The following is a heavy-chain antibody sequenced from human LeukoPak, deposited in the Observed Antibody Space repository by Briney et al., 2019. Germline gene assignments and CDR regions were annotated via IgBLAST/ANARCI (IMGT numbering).Heavy chain of an antibody. V-gene: IGHV1-69*08. CDR3: ANLVGPLDV. CDR1: GVIFS. Sequence: GSSVKVSCKASGVIFSINWVRQAHGQGLEWMGRIIPRLDTTNYAQKFQGRVTITADKPTDTVYMELRRLRSEDTAVYYCANLVGPLDVWGQGTTVSVSS. J-gene: IGHJ6*02. CDR2: IIPRLDTT. D-gene: IGHD1-26*01.